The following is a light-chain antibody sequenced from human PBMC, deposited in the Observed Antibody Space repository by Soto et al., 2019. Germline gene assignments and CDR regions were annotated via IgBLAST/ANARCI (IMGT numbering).Light chain of an antibody. CDR1: SSDVGSYNL. V-gene: IGLV2-23*01. CDR2: EGS. J-gene: IGLJ1*01. CDR3: CSYAGSSTYV. Sequence: QSALTQPASLSGSPGQSITISCTGTSSDVGSYNLVSWYQQHPGKAPKLMIYEGSKRPSGVSNRFSGSKSGNTASLTISGLQAEDEADYYCCSYAGSSTYVLGTGTNLTVL.